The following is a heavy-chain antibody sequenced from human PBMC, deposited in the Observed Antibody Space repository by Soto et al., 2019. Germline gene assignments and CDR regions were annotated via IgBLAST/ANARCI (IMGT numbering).Heavy chain of an antibody. CDR1: GYTFTSYD. Sequence: ASVKVSCKASGYTFTSYDINWVRQATGQGLEWMGWMNPNSGNTGYAQKFQGRVTMTRSTSISTAYMELSSLRSEDTAVYYCARGWRPSYYDYIWGSYYDYYFDYWGQGTLLTVSS. CDR2: MNPNSGNT. D-gene: IGHD3-16*01. V-gene: IGHV1-8*01. CDR3: ARGWRPSYYDYIWGSYYDYYFDY. J-gene: IGHJ4*02.